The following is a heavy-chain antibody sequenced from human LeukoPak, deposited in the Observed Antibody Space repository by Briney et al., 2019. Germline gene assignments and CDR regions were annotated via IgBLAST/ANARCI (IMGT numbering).Heavy chain of an antibody. V-gene: IGHV6-1*01. Sequence: SQTLSLTCAISGDSVSSNSAAWNWIRQSPSRGLEWLGRTYYRSKWYNGYAVSVKSRITINPDTSKNQFSLQLNSVTPEDTAVYYCARDTVNYYDSSGYIDYWGQGTLVTVSS. CDR1: GDSVSSNSAA. J-gene: IGHJ4*02. CDR3: ARDTVNYYDSSGYIDY. CDR2: TYYRSKWYN. D-gene: IGHD3-22*01.